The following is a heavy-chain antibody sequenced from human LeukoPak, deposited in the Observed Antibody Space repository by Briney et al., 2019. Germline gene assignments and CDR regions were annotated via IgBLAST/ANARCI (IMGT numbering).Heavy chain of an antibody. J-gene: IGHJ4*02. CDR2: IIPIFGTA. V-gene: IGHV1-69*13. D-gene: IGHD1-26*01. CDR1: GGTFSSYA. CDR3: ARDKVGATFHYFDY. Sequence: ASVKVSCKASGGTFSSYAISWVRQAPGQGLEWMGGIIPIFGTANYAQKFQGRVTITADESTSTAYMELSSLRSEDTAVYYCARDKVGATFHYFDYWGQGTLVTVSS.